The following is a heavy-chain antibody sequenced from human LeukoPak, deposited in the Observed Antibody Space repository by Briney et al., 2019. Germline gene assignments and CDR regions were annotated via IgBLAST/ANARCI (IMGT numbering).Heavy chain of an antibody. CDR3: ARLSSSWGGPDAFDI. CDR2: IYASGST. J-gene: IGHJ3*02. CDR1: GDSISSGSYY. Sequence: PSETLSLTCTVSGDSISSGSYYWSWIRQPAGKGLEWIGRIYASGSTNYNPSLKSRVTISVDTSKNQFSLNLSSVTAADTAVYYCARLSSSWGGPDAFDIWGQGTMVTVSS. V-gene: IGHV4-61*02. D-gene: IGHD6-13*01.